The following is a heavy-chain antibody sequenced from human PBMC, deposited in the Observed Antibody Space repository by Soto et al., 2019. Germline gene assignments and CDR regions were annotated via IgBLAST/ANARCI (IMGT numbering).Heavy chain of an antibody. CDR3: ANLAGYYYGSGSFDY. CDR1: GGSISSSSYY. V-gene: IGHV4-39*01. D-gene: IGHD3-10*01. CDR2: IYYSGST. J-gene: IGHJ4*02. Sequence: PSETLSLTCTVSGGSISSSSYYWCWIRQPPGQGLEWDRSIYYSGSTYYNPSLKSRVTISVDTSKNQFYLTLSSVTAADTAVYYCANLAGYYYGSGSFDYWGQGTLVTVSS.